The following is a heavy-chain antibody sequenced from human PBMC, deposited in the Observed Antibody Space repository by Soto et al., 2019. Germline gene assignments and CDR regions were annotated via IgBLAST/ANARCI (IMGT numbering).Heavy chain of an antibody. CDR2: INPSGGST. CDR1: GYTFTSYY. Sequence: QVQLVQSGAEVKKPGASVKVSCKASGYTFTSYYMHWVRQAPGQGLASMGIINPSGGSTSYAQKFQGRVTMSRDTSTSTVYMELSSLRSEDTAVYYCARQNIAAAGGFDYWGQGTLVTVSS. CDR3: ARQNIAAAGGFDY. D-gene: IGHD6-13*01. J-gene: IGHJ4*02. V-gene: IGHV1-46*01.